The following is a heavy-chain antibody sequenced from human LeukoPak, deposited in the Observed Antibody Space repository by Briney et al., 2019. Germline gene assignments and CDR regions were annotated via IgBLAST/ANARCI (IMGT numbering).Heavy chain of an antibody. Sequence: SETLSLTCAVYGGSFSGYYWSWIRQPPGKGLEWIGEINHSGSTNYNPSLKSRVTISVDTSKNQFSLKLSSVTAADTAVYYCARETEDYDSSGYYDYWGQGTLVTVSS. CDR2: INHSGST. V-gene: IGHV4-34*01. CDR1: GGSFSGYY. D-gene: IGHD3-22*01. J-gene: IGHJ4*02. CDR3: ARETEDYDSSGYYDY.